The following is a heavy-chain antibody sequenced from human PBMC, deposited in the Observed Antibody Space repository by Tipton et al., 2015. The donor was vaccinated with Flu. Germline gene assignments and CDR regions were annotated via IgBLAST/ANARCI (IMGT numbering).Heavy chain of an antibody. D-gene: IGHD6-19*01. CDR1: GFTFSSYE. V-gene: IGHV3-48*03. CDR3: ARDPLGVAPELNWFDP. Sequence: VQSGGSLRLSCEASGFTFSSYEMNWVRQAQGKGLEWIAYISGGGTVVHYEESVRGRFTISRDNSKGSVFLQMNSLRVEDTAVYYCARDPLGVAPELNWFDPWGPGTLVTVSS. CDR2: ISGGGTVV. J-gene: IGHJ5*02.